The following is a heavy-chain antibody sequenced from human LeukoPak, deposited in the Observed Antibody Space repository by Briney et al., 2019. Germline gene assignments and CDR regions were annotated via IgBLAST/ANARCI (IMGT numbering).Heavy chain of an antibody. CDR1: GGSISSSSYY. V-gene: IGHV4-39*01. Sequence: PSETLSLSCTVSGGSISSSSYYWGWIRQPPGKGLEWIGHVYYSGSTYYNPSLKSRVSISVDTYKNQFSLKLSSVTAADTAVYYCARSSELLVTRYYYYGMDVWGQGTTVTVSS. CDR2: VYYSGST. D-gene: IGHD1-26*01. J-gene: IGHJ6*02. CDR3: ARSSELLVTRYYYYGMDV.